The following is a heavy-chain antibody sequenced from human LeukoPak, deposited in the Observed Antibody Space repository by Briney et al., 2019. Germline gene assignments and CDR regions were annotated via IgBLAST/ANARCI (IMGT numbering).Heavy chain of an antibody. V-gene: IGHV1-69*04. CDR2: IIPIFGIA. D-gene: IGHD4/OR15-4a*01. J-gene: IGHJ6*02. CDR1: GGTFSSYA. Sequence: ASVKVLCKASGGTFSSYAISWVRQAPGQGLEWMGRIIPIFGIANYAQKFQGRVTITADKSTSTAYMELSSLRSEDTAVYYCAREVRANYGDYYYGMDVWGQGTTVTVSS. CDR3: AREVRANYGDYYYGMDV.